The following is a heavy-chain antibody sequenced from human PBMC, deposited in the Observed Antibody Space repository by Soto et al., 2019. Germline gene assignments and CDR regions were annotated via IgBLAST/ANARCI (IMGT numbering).Heavy chain of an antibody. CDR1: GYTFTSSD. J-gene: IGHJ4*02. CDR3: ARRAETNGWNGFGADKYYFDF. CDR2: MNPNTGNS. D-gene: IGHD1-1*01. V-gene: IGHV1-8*02. Sequence: ASVKVTCKSSGYTFTSSDIDWVRQENGQGLEWMGWMNPNTGNSGYAQKFQGRVTMTSDTSISTAHMELSSLRSDDTAVYYCARRAETNGWNGFGADKYYFDFWGQGTLVTVSS.